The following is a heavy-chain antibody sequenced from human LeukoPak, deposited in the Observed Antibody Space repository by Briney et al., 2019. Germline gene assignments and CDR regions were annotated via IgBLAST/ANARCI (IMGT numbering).Heavy chain of an antibody. CDR3: ARANTVIVADYYFDY. V-gene: IGHV3-53*01. CDR2: IYTGGST. Sequence: GGSLRLSCAASGFTVSSNYMSWVRQAPGKGLEWVSIIYTGGSTYYADSVKGRFTISRDNSKNTLYLQMNSLRAEDTAVYYCARANTVIVADYYFDYWGQGTLVAVSS. D-gene: IGHD3-22*01. CDR1: GFTVSSNY. J-gene: IGHJ4*02.